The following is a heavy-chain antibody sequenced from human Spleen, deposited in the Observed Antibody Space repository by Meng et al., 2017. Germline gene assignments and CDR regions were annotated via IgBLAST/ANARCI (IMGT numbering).Heavy chain of an antibody. Sequence: QIPLRESGPTLVKPPQTLTLTCSFSGFSLSTSEEAVGWIRQPPGKALEWLALIYWHDEERYSPSLKGRLTITKDTSKNQVVLTMTNMDPVDTGTYYCAHRRGGYFDYWGQGTLVTVSS. V-gene: IGHV2-5*01. J-gene: IGHJ4*02. CDR2: IYWHDEE. D-gene: IGHD3-16*01. CDR1: GFSLSTSEEA. CDR3: AHRRGGYFDY.